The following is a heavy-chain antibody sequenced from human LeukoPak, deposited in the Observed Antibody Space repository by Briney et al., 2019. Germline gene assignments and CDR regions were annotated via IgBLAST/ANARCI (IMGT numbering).Heavy chain of an antibody. CDR2: MFYSGSA. J-gene: IGHJ5*02. CDR1: GGSISSSYY. V-gene: IGHV4-39*07. CDR3: ASDPGVTSSGRFDA. D-gene: IGHD1-26*01. Sequence: PSETLSLTCTVSGGSISSSYYWGWIRQSPGKGLEWIGNMFYSGSANYNPSLSSRVTISLGTSKNQFSLKVKSVTAADTAVYYCASDPGVTSSGRFDAWGRGTLVTVSS.